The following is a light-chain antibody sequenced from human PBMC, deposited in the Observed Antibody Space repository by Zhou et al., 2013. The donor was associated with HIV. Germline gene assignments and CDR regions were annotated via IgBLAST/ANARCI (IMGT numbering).Light chain of an antibody. CDR1: QSVSSN. V-gene: IGKV3-15*01. CDR3: QQYNNWPPWT. CDR2: GAS. Sequence: EIVMTQSPATLSVSPGERATLSCRASQSVSSNLAWYQQKPGQAPRLLIYGASTRATGIPARFSGSGSGTEFTLTISSLQSEDFAVYYCQQYNNWPPWTFGQGKVEV. J-gene: IGKJ1*01.